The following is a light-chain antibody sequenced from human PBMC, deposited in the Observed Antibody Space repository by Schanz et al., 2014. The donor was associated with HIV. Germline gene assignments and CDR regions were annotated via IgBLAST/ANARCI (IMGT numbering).Light chain of an antibody. CDR2: AAS. Sequence: DIQLTQSPSFLSASVGDRVTITCRASQTIFTWLAWYQQKPGKAPNLLIYAASTLHTGVPLRFSGSGSGTDFTLTISSLQPEDFATYYCQQSYKTPLTFGGGTKVEIK. J-gene: IGKJ4*01. V-gene: IGKV1-39*01. CDR3: QQSYKTPLT. CDR1: QTIFTW.